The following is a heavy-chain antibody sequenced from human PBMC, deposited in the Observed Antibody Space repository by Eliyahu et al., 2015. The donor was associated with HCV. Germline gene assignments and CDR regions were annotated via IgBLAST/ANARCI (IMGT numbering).Heavy chain of an antibody. J-gene: IGHJ5*02. CDR3: ASGGGGIAVTGTGGWFDP. D-gene: IGHD6-19*01. V-gene: IGHV4-59*01. CDR2: IHYSGST. CDR1: GXSITXYC. Sequence: QVQLQESXPGLVKPSETLSLTCTVSGXSITXYCWSWIRQPPGKGXEWIGYIHYSGSTNYNPPLKSRVTISVDTSKNHLSLNLTSVTAADTAMYYCASGGGGIAVTGTGGWFDPWGQGTLVTVSS.